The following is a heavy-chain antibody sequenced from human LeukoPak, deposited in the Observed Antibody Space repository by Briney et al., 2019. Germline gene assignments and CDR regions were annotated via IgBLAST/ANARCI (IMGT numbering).Heavy chain of an antibody. Sequence: SETLSLTYTVSGGSISTLYWSGIRQPPGQGLEWIGYISYSGSTNYNPSLKSRVTISVDRTKSQFSLKLSSVTAADSAVYYCARGHSGYDFDAFDIWGQGTLVTVSS. D-gene: IGHD5-12*01. V-gene: IGHV4-59*01. CDR3: ARGHSGYDFDAFDI. CDR1: GGSISTLY. CDR2: ISYSGST. J-gene: IGHJ3*02.